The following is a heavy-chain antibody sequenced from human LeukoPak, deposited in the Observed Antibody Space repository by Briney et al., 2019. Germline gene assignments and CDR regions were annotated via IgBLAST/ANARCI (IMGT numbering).Heavy chain of an antibody. CDR2: IWYDGSNK. CDR1: GFTFSSYG. CDR3: ARDGSGYSYGYFDY. J-gene: IGHJ4*02. V-gene: IGHV3-33*01. Sequence: GGSLRLSCAASGFTFSSYGMHWVRQAPGKGLEWVAVIWYDGSNKYYADSVKGRFTISRDNSKNTRYLQMNNLRAEDTAVYYCARDGSGYSYGYFDYWGQGPLVTVSS. D-gene: IGHD5-18*01.